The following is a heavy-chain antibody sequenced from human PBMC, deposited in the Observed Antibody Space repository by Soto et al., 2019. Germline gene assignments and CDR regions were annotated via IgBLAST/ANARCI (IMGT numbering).Heavy chain of an antibody. Sequence: QVQLQESGPGLVKPSQTLSLTCTVSGGSISSGDYYWSWIRQPPGKGLEWIGYIYYSGSTYYNPSLKSRVXXSXDXXKNQFSLKLSSVTAADTAVYYCARRTARGVKYFQHWGQGTLVTVSS. V-gene: IGHV4-30-4*01. CDR1: GGSISSGDYY. CDR3: ARRTARGVKYFQH. J-gene: IGHJ1*01. D-gene: IGHD3-10*01. CDR2: IYYSGST.